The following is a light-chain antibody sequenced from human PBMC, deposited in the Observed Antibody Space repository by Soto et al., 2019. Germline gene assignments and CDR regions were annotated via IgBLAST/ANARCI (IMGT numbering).Light chain of an antibody. CDR3: QQSYSNPPTYT. Sequence: DMQMTQSPSSLSASVGDRVTITCRASQTIRDYLNWYQQKPGKAPKLLIYAASSLQSGVPSRFSGSGSVTDFTLTISSLQPEDFATYYCQQSYSNPPTYTFGQGTKLEIK. CDR2: AAS. V-gene: IGKV1-39*01. J-gene: IGKJ2*01. CDR1: QTIRDY.